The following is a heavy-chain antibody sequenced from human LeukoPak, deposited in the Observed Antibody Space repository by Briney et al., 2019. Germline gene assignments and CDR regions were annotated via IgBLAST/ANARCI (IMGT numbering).Heavy chain of an antibody. D-gene: IGHD5-24*01. J-gene: IGHJ5*02. V-gene: IGHV3-23*01. CDR2: ISGSGGST. CDR1: GFTFSSYA. CDR3: AKDAVEMATMTLNWFDP. Sequence: GGSLRLSCAASGFTFSSYAMSWVRQAPGKGLEWVSAISGSGGSTYYADSVKGRFTISRDNSKNTLYLQMNSLRAEDTAVYYCAKDAVEMATMTLNWFDPCGRGTLVTVSS.